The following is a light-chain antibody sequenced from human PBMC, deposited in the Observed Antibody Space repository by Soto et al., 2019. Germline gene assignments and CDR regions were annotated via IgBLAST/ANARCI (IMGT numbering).Light chain of an antibody. CDR2: WAS. CDR1: QSVLYSSNNKNY. V-gene: IGKV4-1*01. Sequence: DIVMTQSPDSLAVSLGERATINCKSSQSVLYSSNNKNYLAWYQQKPRQPPKLLIYWASTRESGVPDRFSGSGSGTDFTLTISSLQAEDVAVCYCQQYYSTPLAFGQGTKVEIK. CDR3: QQYYSTPLA. J-gene: IGKJ1*01.